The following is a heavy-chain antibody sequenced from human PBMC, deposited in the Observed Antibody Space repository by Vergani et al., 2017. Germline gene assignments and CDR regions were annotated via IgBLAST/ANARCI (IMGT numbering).Heavy chain of an antibody. V-gene: IGHV3-9*01. CDR2: ISWNSGSI. CDR1: GFTFDDYA. CDR3: AKEDWVN. J-gene: IGHJ4*02. Sequence: EVQLVESGGGLVQPGRSLRLSCTASGFTFDDYAMHWVRQAPGKGLEWVSGISWNSGSIGYAGSVKGRFTISRDNAKNSLYLQMNSLRAEDTALYYCAKEDWVNWGQGTLVTVSS. D-gene: IGHD3/OR15-3a*01.